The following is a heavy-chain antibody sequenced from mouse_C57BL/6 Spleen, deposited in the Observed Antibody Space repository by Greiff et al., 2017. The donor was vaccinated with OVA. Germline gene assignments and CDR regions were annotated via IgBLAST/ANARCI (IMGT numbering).Heavy chain of an antibody. Sequence: QVQLQQPGAELVRPGTSVKLSCKASGYTFTSYWMHWVKQRPGQGLEWIGVIDPSDSYTNYNQKFKGKATLTVDTSSSTAYMQLSSLTSEDSAVYYCARFTTVVARYFDYWGQGTTLTVSS. J-gene: IGHJ2*01. V-gene: IGHV1-59*01. CDR1: GYTFTSYW. CDR2: IDPSDSYT. D-gene: IGHD1-1*01. CDR3: ARFTTVVARYFDY.